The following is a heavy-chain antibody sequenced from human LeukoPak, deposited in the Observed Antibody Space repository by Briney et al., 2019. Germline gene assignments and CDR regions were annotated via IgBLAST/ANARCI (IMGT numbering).Heavy chain of an antibody. Sequence: GGSLRLSCAASGFTFSSCMNWVRQAPGKGLEWVAFIRYDGSIKYSADSVKGRFTISSDNSKNTLFLQMNSLRAEDTAVYYCARASRYDSSGYYPYYFDYWGQGTLVTVSS. D-gene: IGHD3-22*01. J-gene: IGHJ4*02. V-gene: IGHV3-30*02. CDR1: GFTFSSC. CDR3: ARASRYDSSGYYPYYFDY. CDR2: IRYDGSIK.